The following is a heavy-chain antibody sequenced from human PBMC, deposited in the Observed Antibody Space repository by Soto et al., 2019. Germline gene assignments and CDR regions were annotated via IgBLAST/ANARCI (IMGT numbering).Heavy chain of an antibody. D-gene: IGHD4-17*01. Sequence: PSETLTVTCAAYGGSFSGYYWGWIRQPPGKGLECIGSVHYSGSTDYNPSLKSRVTISVDTSKNQFSLKLTSVTAADTAVYFCASFSGATYADYAGGINYWGQGTLVTVS. CDR2: VHYSGST. CDR3: ASFSGATYADYAGGINY. CDR1: GGSFSGYY. V-gene: IGHV4-34*01. J-gene: IGHJ4*02.